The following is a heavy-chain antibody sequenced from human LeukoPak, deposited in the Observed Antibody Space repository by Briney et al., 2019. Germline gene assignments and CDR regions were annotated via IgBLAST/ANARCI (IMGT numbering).Heavy chain of an antibody. V-gene: IGHV1-2*02. CDR2: INPNSGGT. CDR3: ARVGGSYVPPLYNY. J-gene: IGHJ4*02. CDR1: GYTFTGYY. Sequence: ASVKVSCKASGYTFTGYYMNWVRQAPGQGLEWMGWINPNSGGTNYAQKFQGRVTMTRDTSISTAYMELSRLKSDDTAVYYCARVGGSYVPPLYNYWGQGTLVTVSS. D-gene: IGHD1-26*01.